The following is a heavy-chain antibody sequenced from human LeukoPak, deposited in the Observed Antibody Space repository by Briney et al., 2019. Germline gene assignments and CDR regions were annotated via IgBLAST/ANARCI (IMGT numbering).Heavy chain of an antibody. V-gene: IGHV3-23*01. CDR2: ISGSGSST. Sequence: GGSLRLSCAASGFTFSSYGMSWVRQAPGKGLEWVSAISGSGSSTYYADSVKGRFTISRDNSKNTLYLQMNSLRAEDTAVYYCAKDQGYYYGSGGYYFDYWGQGTLVTVSS. CDR1: GFTFSSYG. D-gene: IGHD3-10*01. CDR3: AKDQGYYYGSGGYYFDY. J-gene: IGHJ4*02.